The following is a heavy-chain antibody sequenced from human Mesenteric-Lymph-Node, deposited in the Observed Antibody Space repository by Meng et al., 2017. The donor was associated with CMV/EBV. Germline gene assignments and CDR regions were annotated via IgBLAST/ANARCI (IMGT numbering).Heavy chain of an antibody. J-gene: IGHJ4*02. V-gene: IGHV4-34*01. CDR1: GGSFSGYY. CDR2: INHRGST. D-gene: IGHD2-21*01. Sequence: LTCAVYGGSFSGYYETWIRQPPGKGLEWIGEINHRGSTNYNPSLKSRVTISVDTSKNQCALKLNSVTAADTAVYYCAREESGGAGDYWGQGTLVTVSS. CDR3: AREESGGAGDY.